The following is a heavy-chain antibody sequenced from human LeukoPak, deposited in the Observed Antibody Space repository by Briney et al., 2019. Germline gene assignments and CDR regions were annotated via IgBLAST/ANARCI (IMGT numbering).Heavy chain of an antibody. CDR1: GFTVSSNY. CDR2: IYSSGST. V-gene: IGHV3-53*01. D-gene: IGHD1-26*01. J-gene: IGHJ4*01. CDR3: ARREPSGRYYIN. Sequence: GGSLRLSCAASGFTVSSNYMSWARQAPGKGLEWVSVIYSSGSTYYADSVKGRFTISRDNSKNTLYLQMNSLRAEDTAVYYCARREPSGRYYINWGQGTLATVSS.